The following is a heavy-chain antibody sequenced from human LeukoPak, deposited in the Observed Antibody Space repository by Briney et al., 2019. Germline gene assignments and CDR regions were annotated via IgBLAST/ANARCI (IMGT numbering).Heavy chain of an antibody. J-gene: IGHJ4*02. Sequence: PGGSLRLSCVASGFIFRNYAMHWVRQAPGKGLEWVAVVSHDGRNKIYGDSVKGRFTISRDNSKNTVYLQMDNLRPEDTAVYYCAKDRDSSTWSFFDFWGQGTLVTVSS. CDR3: AKDRDSSTWSFFDF. CDR1: GFIFRNYA. D-gene: IGHD6-13*01. V-gene: IGHV3-30*18. CDR2: VSHDGRNK.